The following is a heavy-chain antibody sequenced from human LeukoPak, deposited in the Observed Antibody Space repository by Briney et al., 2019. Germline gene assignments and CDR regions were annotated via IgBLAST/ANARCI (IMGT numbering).Heavy chain of an antibody. J-gene: IGHJ5*02. CDR1: GFTFSAYA. D-gene: IGHD5-24*01. V-gene: IGHV3-30*18. CDR2: ISRDENNK. CDR3: AKVRTWLHLGDP. Sequence: PGGSLRLSCAVSGFTFSAYAMHWVRQAPGKGPEWVAVISRDENNKYYADSVKGRFTISRDNSRNTLYLQMDSLRAEDTAVYYCAKVRTWLHLGDPWGQGTLVTVSS.